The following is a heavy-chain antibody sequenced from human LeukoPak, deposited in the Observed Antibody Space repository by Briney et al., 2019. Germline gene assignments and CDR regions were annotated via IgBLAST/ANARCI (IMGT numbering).Heavy chain of an antibody. CDR3: ARETSFRYYDIWSGWDY. Sequence: SQTLSLTCAISGDSVSNNSGAWNWIRQSPSRGLEWLGRTLYRSKWYNDYAVSVKSRITINPDTSKNQVSLQLNSVTPEDTAVYYCARETSFRYYDIWSGWDYWGQGTLVTVSS. CDR1: GDSVSNNSGA. D-gene: IGHD3-3*01. J-gene: IGHJ4*02. CDR2: TLYRSKWYN. V-gene: IGHV6-1*01.